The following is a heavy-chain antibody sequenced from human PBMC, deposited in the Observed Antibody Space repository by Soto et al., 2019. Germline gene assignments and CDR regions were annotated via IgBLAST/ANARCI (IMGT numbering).Heavy chain of an antibody. V-gene: IGHV1-8*01. CDR2: MNPNSGNT. Sequence: QVQLVQSGAEVKKPGASVKVSCKASGYTFTSYDINWVRQATGQGLEWMGWMNPNSGNTGYAQKFQGRVTMTRNTYISTAYMELSSMRSEDTAVYYCARGHCTNGVCYGYYYGMDVWGQGTTVTVSS. D-gene: IGHD2-8*01. J-gene: IGHJ6*02. CDR1: GYTFTSYD. CDR3: ARGHCTNGVCYGYYYGMDV.